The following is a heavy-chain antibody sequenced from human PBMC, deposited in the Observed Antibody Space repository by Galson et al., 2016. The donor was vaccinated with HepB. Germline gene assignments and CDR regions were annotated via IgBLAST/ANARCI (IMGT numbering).Heavy chain of an antibody. CDR3: VRDLQVVVRLYYYYGMDV. CDR1: GYSFTSYY. V-gene: IGHV1-46*03. Sequence: SVKVSCKASGYSFTSYYIHWVRQAPGQGLEWMGVINPSSGTTTFSQKFQGRLTMTRVTSTRTVYMDLSNLRSEDTAVYYCVRDLQVVVRLYYYYGMDVWGQGTTVTVSS. D-gene: IGHD2-15*01. CDR2: INPSSGTT. J-gene: IGHJ6*02.